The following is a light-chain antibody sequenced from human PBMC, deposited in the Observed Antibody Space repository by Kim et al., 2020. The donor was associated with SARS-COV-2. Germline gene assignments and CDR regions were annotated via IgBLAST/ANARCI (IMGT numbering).Light chain of an antibody. V-gene: IGLV2-8*01. CDR3: SSYAGSNIVV. CDR1: SSDIGGYNY. CDR2: EVS. Sequence: GQSITISCTGSSSDIGGYNYVSWYQQHPGKAPKLMIYEVSARPSGVPDRFSGSKSGNTASLTVSGLQAEDEAGYYCSSYAGSNIVVFGGGTQLTVL. J-gene: IGLJ2*01.